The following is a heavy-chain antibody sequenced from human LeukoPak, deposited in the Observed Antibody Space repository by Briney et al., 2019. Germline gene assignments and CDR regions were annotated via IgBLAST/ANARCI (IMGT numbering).Heavy chain of an antibody. J-gene: IGHJ4*02. Sequence: PGGSLRLSCAASGFTFSTYGMHWVRQAPGKGLEWVAFIRSDGSNKYYADSMKGRFTISRDNSKNTLYLQMNSLRAEDTAVYYCGKAVRSLVTGGGYFDSWGRGTLVTVSS. CDR3: GKAVRSLVTGGGYFDS. CDR2: IRSDGSNK. V-gene: IGHV3-30*02. CDR1: GFTFSTYG. D-gene: IGHD3-16*01.